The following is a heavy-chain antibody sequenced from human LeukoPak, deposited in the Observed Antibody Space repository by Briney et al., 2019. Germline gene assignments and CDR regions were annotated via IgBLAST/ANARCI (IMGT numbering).Heavy chain of an antibody. V-gene: IGHV4-30-4*01. Sequence: SQTLSLTCTVSGGSISSGDYYWSWIRQPPGKGLEWIGYIYYSGSTYYNPSLKSRVTISVDTSKNQFSLKLSSVTAADTAVYYCARDSNGDPHFFDYWGQGTLVTVSS. CDR3: ARDSNGDPHFFDY. CDR1: GGSISSGDYY. D-gene: IGHD4-17*01. J-gene: IGHJ4*02. CDR2: IYYSGST.